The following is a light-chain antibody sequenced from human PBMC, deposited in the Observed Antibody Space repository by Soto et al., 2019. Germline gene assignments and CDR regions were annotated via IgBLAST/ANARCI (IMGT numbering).Light chain of an antibody. CDR3: QQVNSSPFT. CDR1: QGISNY. Sequence: DIQLTQSPSFLSACIGDRVTITCRASQGISNYLAWYQQKPGKAPKLLIFAASTLQSGVPSRFSGSGSGTEFTLTISSLQPEDFVTYWCQQVNSSPFTFGPGTKVDIK. CDR2: AAS. V-gene: IGKV1-9*01. J-gene: IGKJ3*01.